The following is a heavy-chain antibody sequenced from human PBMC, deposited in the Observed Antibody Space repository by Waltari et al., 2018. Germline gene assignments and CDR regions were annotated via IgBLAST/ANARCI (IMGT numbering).Heavy chain of an antibody. CDR2: INPSGGST. D-gene: IGHD2-15*01. CDR3: ARGLSSDCSGGSCYEVYFDY. CDR1: GYTFTSYY. J-gene: IGHJ4*02. V-gene: IGHV1-46*01. Sequence: QVQLVQSGAEVKKPGASVKVSCKASGYTFTSYYMHWVRPAPGQGLEWMGIINPSGGSTSYAQKFQGRVTMTRDTSTSTVYMELSSLRSEDTAVYYCARGLSSDCSGGSCYEVYFDYWGQGTLVTVSS.